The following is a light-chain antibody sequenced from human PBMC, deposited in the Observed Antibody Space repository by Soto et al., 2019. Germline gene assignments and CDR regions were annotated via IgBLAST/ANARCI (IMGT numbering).Light chain of an antibody. CDR2: DAS. Sequence: DIQMNQSPSTLSASVGERVTITCRARQSISSWLAWYQQRPGKGPKLLIYDASSLESGVPSRFSGRGSGTEFTLTISSLQPDDFATYYRKQYNSYWTFGQGTKVDIK. CDR3: KQYNSYWT. V-gene: IGKV1-5*01. J-gene: IGKJ1*01. CDR1: QSISSW.